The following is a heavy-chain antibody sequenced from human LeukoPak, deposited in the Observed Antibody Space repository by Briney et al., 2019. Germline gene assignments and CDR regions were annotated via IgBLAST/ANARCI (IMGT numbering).Heavy chain of an antibody. Sequence: SETLSHTCAVYGGSFSGYYWSWIRQPPGKGVEWIGEIHHSGTTNYNPSLKSRVTISVDTSKNQFSLNLTSVTAADTAVYYCARGPQSRFDYWGQGTLVTVSS. V-gene: IGHV4-34*01. CDR2: IHHSGTT. CDR1: GGSFSGYY. J-gene: IGHJ4*02. CDR3: ARGPQSRFDY.